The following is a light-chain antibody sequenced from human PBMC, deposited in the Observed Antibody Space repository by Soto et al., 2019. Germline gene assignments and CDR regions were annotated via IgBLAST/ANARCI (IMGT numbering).Light chain of an antibody. CDR3: QQYGRSSIT. J-gene: IGKJ5*01. V-gene: IGKV3-20*01. Sequence: EIVLTQSPGTLSLSPGERATLSCRASQIVTSSFLAWYQQKPGQAPRLLIYDASSRAAGIPDRFSGSGSGTDFTLTISRLEPEDFAVYYCQQYGRSSITFGQGTRLEIK. CDR1: QIVTSSF. CDR2: DAS.